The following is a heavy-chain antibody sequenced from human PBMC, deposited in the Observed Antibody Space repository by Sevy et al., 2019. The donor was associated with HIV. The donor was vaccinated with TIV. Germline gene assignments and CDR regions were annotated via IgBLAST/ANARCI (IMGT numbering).Heavy chain of an antibody. D-gene: IGHD2-21*01. Sequence: GGSLRLSCAASGFSFRSYGMHWVRQAPGKGLGWMSYIQYDGSNKDYADSVKGRFTISRDNSKNTLYLQMNRLRVEDTAVFYCVKEGGGEGGDHWGQGTLVTVSS. CDR1: GFSFRSYG. CDR2: IQYDGSNK. CDR3: VKEGGGEGGDH. J-gene: IGHJ4*02. V-gene: IGHV3-30*02.